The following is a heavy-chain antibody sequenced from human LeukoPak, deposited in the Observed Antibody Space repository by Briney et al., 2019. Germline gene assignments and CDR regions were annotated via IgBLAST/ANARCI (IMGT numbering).Heavy chain of an antibody. V-gene: IGHV4-59*01. J-gene: IGHJ5*02. CDR3: ARVSSSGPVDP. D-gene: IGHD6-19*01. Sequence: PSETLSLTCTVSGGSISSYYWSRIRQPPGKGLEWIGYIYYSGSTNYNPSLKSRVTISVDTSKNQFSLKLSSVTAADTAVYYCARVSSSGPVDPWGQGTLVTVSS. CDR2: IYYSGST. CDR1: GGSISSYY.